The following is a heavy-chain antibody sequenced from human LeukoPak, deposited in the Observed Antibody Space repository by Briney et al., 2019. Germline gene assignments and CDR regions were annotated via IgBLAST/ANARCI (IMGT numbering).Heavy chain of an antibody. D-gene: IGHD3-22*01. CDR1: GGSISSYY. V-gene: IGHV4-59*12. CDR3: AREVVEYYDSSGYLDY. Sequence: SETLSLTCTVSGGSISSYYWSWIRQPPGKGLEWIGYIYYSGSTYYNPSLKSRVTISVDTSKNQFSLKLSSVTAADTAVYYCAREVVEYYDSSGYLDYWGQGTLVTVSS. J-gene: IGHJ4*02. CDR2: IYYSGST.